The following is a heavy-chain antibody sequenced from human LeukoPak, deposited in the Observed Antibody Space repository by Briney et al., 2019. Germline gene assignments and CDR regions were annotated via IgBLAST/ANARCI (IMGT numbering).Heavy chain of an antibody. Sequence: GGSLRLSCAASGFTFSSYAMHWVRQAPGKGLEWVAVISYDGSNKYYADSVKGRFTISRDNPKNTLYLQMNSLRAEDTAVYYCARAGVEYAFDIWGQGTMVTVSS. CDR3: ARAGVEYAFDI. D-gene: IGHD3-3*01. CDR1: GFTFSSYA. CDR2: ISYDGSNK. V-gene: IGHV3-30-3*01. J-gene: IGHJ3*02.